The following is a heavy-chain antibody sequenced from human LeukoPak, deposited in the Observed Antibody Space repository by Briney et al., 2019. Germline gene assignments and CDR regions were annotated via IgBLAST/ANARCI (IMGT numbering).Heavy chain of an antibody. Sequence: SETLSLTCSVSGAPLTSFYRGWLRQPPGKGLEWIGHIYISGATFYNPSLESRVTISVDMSNNQFSLDMTSVAAADTAVYYCARLHAGRKAFEVWGQGTLVTVSS. D-gene: IGHD1-14*01. J-gene: IGHJ3*01. CDR3: ARLHAGRKAFEV. V-gene: IGHV4-4*09. CDR1: GAPLTSFY. CDR2: IYISGAT.